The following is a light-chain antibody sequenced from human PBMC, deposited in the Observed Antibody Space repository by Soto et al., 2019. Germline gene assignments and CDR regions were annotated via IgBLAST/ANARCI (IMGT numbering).Light chain of an antibody. V-gene: IGLV3-25*03. CDR3: QSADSTDTSRYV. Sequence: SYELTQPPSVSVAPGQTARITCSGDALPKQYSYWYQQQPGQAPVLVIYKDSETPSGIPERFSGSSSGTTVTLTISGVQAEDEADYYCQSADSTDTSRYVVGTGTKVTVL. CDR2: KDS. CDR1: ALPKQY. J-gene: IGLJ1*01.